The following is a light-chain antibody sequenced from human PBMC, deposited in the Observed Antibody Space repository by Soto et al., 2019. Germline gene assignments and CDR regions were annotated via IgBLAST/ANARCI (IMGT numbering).Light chain of an antibody. Sequence: QSVLTQRPSVSGAPGQRVTISCTGSSSNIGAGYDVHWYQQLPGTAPKLLIYGNNNRPSGVPDRFSGSKSGTSASLALTGFQAEDEADYYCQSYDRSRGGIRVFGTGTKVTVL. CDR3: QSYDRSRGGIRV. CDR2: GNN. V-gene: IGLV1-40*01. CDR1: SSNIGAGYD. J-gene: IGLJ1*01.